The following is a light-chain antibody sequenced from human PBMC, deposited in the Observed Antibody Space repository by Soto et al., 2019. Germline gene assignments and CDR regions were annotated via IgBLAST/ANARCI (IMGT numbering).Light chain of an antibody. CDR1: QSITSSY. V-gene: IGKV3-20*01. CDR3: QQYGSSPIT. J-gene: IGKJ5*01. Sequence: EIVLTQSPGTLSLSPGERATLSCRASQSITSSYLAWYQQKPGQAPRLLIYGSSSRATGIPDRFSGSGSETDFTLAISRLEPEDFAVFYCQQYGSSPITFGQGTRLEIK. CDR2: GSS.